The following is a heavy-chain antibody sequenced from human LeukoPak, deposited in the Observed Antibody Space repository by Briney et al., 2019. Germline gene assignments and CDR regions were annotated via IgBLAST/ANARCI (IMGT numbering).Heavy chain of an antibody. V-gene: IGHV1-2*02. CDR3: ARNYYDSSGYYRD. J-gene: IGHJ4*02. D-gene: IGHD3-22*01. Sequence: ASVKVSCKAFGYTFTGYWMHWVRQAPGQGLEWMGWINPNSGGTNYAQKFQGRVTMTRDTSISTAYMELSRLRSDDTAVYYCARNYYDSSGYYRDWGQGTLVTVSS. CDR2: INPNSGGT. CDR1: GYTFTGYW.